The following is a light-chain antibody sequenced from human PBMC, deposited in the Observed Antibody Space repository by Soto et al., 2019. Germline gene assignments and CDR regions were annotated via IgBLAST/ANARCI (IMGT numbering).Light chain of an antibody. Sequence: QSALTQPASVSGSPGQSITISCTGTNSDIGNYNLVSWYQQHPGKAPKVLLYEGNVRPSGVSNRFSGSKSGNTASLTISGLQAEDEADYYCCSYAGTTTWVFGGGTKLTVL. V-gene: IGLV2-23*01. CDR2: EGN. CDR1: NSDIGNYNL. J-gene: IGLJ3*02. CDR3: CSYAGTTTWV.